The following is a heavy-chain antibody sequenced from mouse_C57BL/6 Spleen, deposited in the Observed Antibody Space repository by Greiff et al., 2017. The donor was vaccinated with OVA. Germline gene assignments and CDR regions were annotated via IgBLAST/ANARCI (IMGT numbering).Heavy chain of an antibody. CDR3: ARDRTGTHYFDY. V-gene: IGHV5-4*01. J-gene: IGHJ2*01. CDR1: GFTFSSYA. CDR2: ISDGGSYT. Sequence: DVHLVESGGGLVKPGGSLKLSCAASGFTFSSYAMSWVRQTPEKRLEWVATISDGGSYTYYPDNVKGRFTISRDNAKNNLYLQMSHLKSEDTAMYYCARDRTGTHYFDYWGQGTTLTVSS. D-gene: IGHD4-1*01.